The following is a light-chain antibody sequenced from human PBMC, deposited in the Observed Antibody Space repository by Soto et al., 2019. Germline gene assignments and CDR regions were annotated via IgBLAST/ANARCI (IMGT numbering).Light chain of an antibody. CDR1: QGISSA. J-gene: IGKJ5*01. Sequence: AIHLTQSPSSLSASVGDRVTITCPASQGISSALAWCQQKPGKPPKLLLYDASSLESGVPSRFSGSGSGTDFTLTISSLQPEDDATYYCQQFNSYPITFGQGTRLEIK. V-gene: IGKV1-13*02. CDR2: DAS. CDR3: QQFNSYPIT.